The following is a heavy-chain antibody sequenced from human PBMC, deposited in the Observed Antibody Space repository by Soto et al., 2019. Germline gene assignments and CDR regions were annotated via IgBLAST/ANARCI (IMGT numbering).Heavy chain of an antibody. CDR3: TRGEEGVTTILSY. CDR2: ISYDGSKK. Sequence: QVQLVESGGGVVQPGRSLRLSCAASGFTFSSCAMHWVRQAPGKGMEWVALISYDGSKKYYADSVKGRFTISRDNSKNTLYLETNSLRDEDTAVYFCTRGEEGVTTILSYWGQGTLVTVSS. CDR1: GFTFSSCA. V-gene: IGHV3-30-3*01. J-gene: IGHJ4*02. D-gene: IGHD1-26*01.